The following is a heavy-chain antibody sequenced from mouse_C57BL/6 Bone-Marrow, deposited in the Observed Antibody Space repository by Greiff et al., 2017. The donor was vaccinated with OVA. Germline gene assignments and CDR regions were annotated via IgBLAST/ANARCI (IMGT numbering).Heavy chain of an antibody. CDR1: GYTFTSYW. Sequence: QVQLQQPGAELVKPGASVKLSCKASGYTFTSYWMQWVKQRPGQGLEWIGEIDPSDSYTNYNQKFKGKATLTVDTSSSTAYMQLSSLTSEDSAVYYCARGGYYGSSYGTFDYWGQGITLTVSS. CDR2: IDPSDSYT. V-gene: IGHV1-50*01. D-gene: IGHD1-1*01. J-gene: IGHJ2*01. CDR3: ARGGYYGSSYGTFDY.